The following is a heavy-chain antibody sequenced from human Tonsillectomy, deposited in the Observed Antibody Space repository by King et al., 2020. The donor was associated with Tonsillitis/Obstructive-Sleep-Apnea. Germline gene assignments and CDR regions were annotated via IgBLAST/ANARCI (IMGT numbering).Heavy chain of an antibody. J-gene: IGHJ4*02. CDR3: AKPQYCSSTSCYGTGFDY. V-gene: IGHV3-23*04. Sequence: VQLVESGGGLEQPGESLRLSCAASGFTFISYAMSWVRQAPGKGLEWVSAISGSGGSTYYADSVKGRFTIYRDNSKKTLYLQMNSLRAEDTALYYCAKPQYCSSTSCYGTGFDYWGQGTLVTVSS. D-gene: IGHD2-2*01. CDR1: GFTFISYA. CDR2: ISGSGGST.